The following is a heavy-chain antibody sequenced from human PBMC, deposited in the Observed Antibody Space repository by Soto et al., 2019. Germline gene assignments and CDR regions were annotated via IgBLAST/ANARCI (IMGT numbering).Heavy chain of an antibody. Sequence: ASVKVSCKASGYTFTSYGISWVRQAPGQGLEWMGWISAYNGNTNYAQKLQGRVTMTTDTSTSTAYMELRSLRSDDTAVYYCARDYRRGKWLGDDAFDIWGQGTMVTVSS. V-gene: IGHV1-18*01. J-gene: IGHJ3*02. CDR3: ARDYRRGKWLGDDAFDI. CDR1: GYTFTSYG. CDR2: ISAYNGNT. D-gene: IGHD6-19*01.